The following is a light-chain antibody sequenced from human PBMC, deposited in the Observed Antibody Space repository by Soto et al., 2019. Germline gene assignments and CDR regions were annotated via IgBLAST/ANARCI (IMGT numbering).Light chain of an antibody. CDR2: GNT. J-gene: IGLJ3*02. CDR1: SSNIGAGHG. CDR3: QSYDSSLSAVV. V-gene: IGLV1-40*01. Sequence: QSVLTQPPSGSGAPGQRVTISCTGSSSNIGAGHGVHWYQQLPGTAPKLLIYGNTNRPSGVPDRFSGSKPGTSASLAITGLQAEDEADYYCQSYDSSLSAVVFGGGTKLTVL.